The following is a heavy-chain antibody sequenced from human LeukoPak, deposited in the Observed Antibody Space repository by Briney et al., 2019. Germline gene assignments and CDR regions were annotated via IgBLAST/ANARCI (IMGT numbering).Heavy chain of an antibody. CDR1: GFTFSSYC. V-gene: IGHV3-7*01. D-gene: IGHD6-19*01. CDR3: ARGARQWLVPDFDY. Sequence: GGSLRLSCAASGFTFSSYCMSWVRQAPRKGLEWGANMKQDGSEKYYMDTVKGRFTTSRDTAKNSLYLQMNSLRAEDTAVSYCARGARQWLVPDFDYWGQGTLVTVSS. J-gene: IGHJ4*02. CDR2: MKQDGSEK.